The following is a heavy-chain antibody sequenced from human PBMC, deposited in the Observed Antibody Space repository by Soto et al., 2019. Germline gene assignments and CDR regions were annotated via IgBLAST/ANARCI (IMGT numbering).Heavy chain of an antibody. D-gene: IGHD3-10*01. J-gene: IGHJ6*02. V-gene: IGHV3-30*18. CDR2: ISYDGSNK. CDR1: GFTFSSYG. Sequence: QVQLVESGGGVVQPGRSLRLSCAASGFTFSSYGMHWVRQAPGRGLEWVAVISYDGSNKSYADSVKGRFTIFRDNSKNTLYLQMHSLRAEDTSVYYCAKSRGSGNNGMDVWGQGTTVTVSS. CDR3: AKSRGSGNNGMDV.